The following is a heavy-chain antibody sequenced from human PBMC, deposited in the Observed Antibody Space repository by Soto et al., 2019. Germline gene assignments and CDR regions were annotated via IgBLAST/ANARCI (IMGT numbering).Heavy chain of an antibody. V-gene: IGHV1-2*02. CDR2: INPNSGGT. CDR3: ARDYGDYDNWFDP. D-gene: IGHD4-17*01. Sequence: QVQLVQSGAEVKKPGASVKVSCMASGYTFTGYFMHWVRQAPGQGLEWMGWINPNSGGTSYAQKFQGRVTMTRDTSISTASMELTRLRSDDTAVYYCARDYGDYDNWFDPWGQGTLVTVSS. CDR1: GYTFTGYF. J-gene: IGHJ5*02.